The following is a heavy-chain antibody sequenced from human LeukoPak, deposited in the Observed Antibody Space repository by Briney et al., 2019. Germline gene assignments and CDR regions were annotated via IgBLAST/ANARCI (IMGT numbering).Heavy chain of an antibody. Sequence: GGSLRLSCAASGFTFSSYEMNWVRQAPGKGLEWVSYISSSGSTIYYADSVKGRFTISRDNAKNSLYLQMDSLRAEDTAVHYCARSGLYDFWSGYYGHYYYGMDVWGQGTTVTVSS. D-gene: IGHD3-3*01. V-gene: IGHV3-48*03. CDR2: ISSSGSTI. CDR1: GFTFSSYE. CDR3: ARSGLYDFWSGYYGHYYYGMDV. J-gene: IGHJ6*02.